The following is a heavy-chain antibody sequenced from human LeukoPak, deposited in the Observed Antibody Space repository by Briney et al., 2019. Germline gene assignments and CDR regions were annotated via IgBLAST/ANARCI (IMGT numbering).Heavy chain of an antibody. V-gene: IGHV3-23*01. CDR1: GFTLSSYW. CDR2: ISDSGGGT. J-gene: IGHJ4*02. CDR3: ARVLNYYDSSGYYFSY. D-gene: IGHD3-22*01. Sequence: GGSLRLSCAASGFTLSSYWMHWVRQAPGKGLEWVSTISDSGGGTYYADSVKGRFTISRDNSRNTLYLQMNSLRAEDTAVYYCARVLNYYDSSGYYFSYWGQGTLVTVSS.